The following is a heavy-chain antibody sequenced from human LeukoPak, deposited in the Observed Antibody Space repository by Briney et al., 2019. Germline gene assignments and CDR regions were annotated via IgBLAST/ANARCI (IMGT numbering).Heavy chain of an antibody. CDR1: GVSISSSNSY. CDR3: ARQTGSGLFILP. J-gene: IGHJ4*02. V-gene: IGHV4-39*01. Sequence: PSETLSLNCTVSGVSISSSNSYWGWIRQPPGKMLEWIGSIYYSGNTYYNASLKSQVSISIDTSKNQFSLRLTSVTAADTAVYYCARQTGSGLFILPGGQGTLVTVSS. D-gene: IGHD3/OR15-3a*01. CDR2: IYYSGNT.